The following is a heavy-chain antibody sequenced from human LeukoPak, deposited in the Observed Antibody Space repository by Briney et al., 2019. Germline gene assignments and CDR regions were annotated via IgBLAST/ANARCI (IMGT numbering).Heavy chain of an antibody. V-gene: IGHV3-53*01. J-gene: IGHJ4*02. CDR1: GFTVSGTH. CDR3: ARDQATSGGGLDS. CDR2: IYTGGTT. D-gene: IGHD3-16*01. Sequence: GGSLRLSCAASGFTVSGTHMSWVRQAPGKGLEWVSAIYTGGTTYYSDSVEGRFTISRDKSKNTLYLQMDCLRVEDTAVYYCARDQATSGGGLDSWGQGTLVTVSS.